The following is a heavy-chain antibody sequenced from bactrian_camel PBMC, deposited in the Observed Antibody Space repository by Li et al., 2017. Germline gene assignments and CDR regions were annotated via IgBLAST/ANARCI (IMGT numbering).Heavy chain of an antibody. CDR3: AARWCTLAKTLHHTSFNY. CDR2: IDTFGVR. J-gene: IGHJ4*01. D-gene: IGHD1*01. V-gene: IGHV3S53*01. Sequence: VESGGGSVQAGGSLTLSCTPSSHIDSSFCMGWFRQTPGKGREVIAQIDTFGVRTYADSVKGRAFISRDNFENTLDLQMKNLKPEDTAMYYCAARWCTLAKTLHHTSFNYWGQGTQVTVS. CDR1: SHIDSSFC.